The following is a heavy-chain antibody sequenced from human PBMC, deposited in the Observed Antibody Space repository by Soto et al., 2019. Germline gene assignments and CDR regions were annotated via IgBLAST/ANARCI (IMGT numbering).Heavy chain of an antibody. D-gene: IGHD2-8*01. V-gene: IGHV3-72*01. J-gene: IGHJ5*02. CDR3: APRVSGPAPAEGGS. CDR1: GFTFSDHY. CDR2: IRNIANSYTT. Sequence: EVQLVESGGDLVQPGGSLRLSCAASGFTFSDHYMDWVRQAPGKGLEWVGRIRNIANSYTTDYAAAVKGRFTTSRDDAKNSLYLQMNSLKTEETAMYYCAPRVSGPAPAEGGSWGQGTLVTVSS.